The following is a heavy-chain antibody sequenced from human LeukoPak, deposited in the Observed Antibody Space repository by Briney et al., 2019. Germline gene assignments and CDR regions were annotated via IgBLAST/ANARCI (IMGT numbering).Heavy chain of an antibody. CDR2: IRYDGSNK. CDR3: AKDRRPTMVRGVMFRNWFDP. Sequence: HPGGSLRLSRAASGFTFSSYGMHWVRQAPGKGLEWVAFIRYDGSNKYYADSVKGRFTISRDKSKNTLYLQMNSLRAEDTAVYYCAKDRRPTMVRGVMFRNWFDPWGQGTLVTVSS. CDR1: GFTFSSYG. J-gene: IGHJ5*02. V-gene: IGHV3-30*02. D-gene: IGHD3-10*01.